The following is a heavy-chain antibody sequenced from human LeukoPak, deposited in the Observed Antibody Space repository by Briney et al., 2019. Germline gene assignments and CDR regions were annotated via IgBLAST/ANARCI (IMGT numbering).Heavy chain of an antibody. V-gene: IGHV1-3*01. CDR2: INAGNGNT. CDR3: ARDQEGFDY. J-gene: IGHJ4*02. CDR1: GYTFTSYA. Sequence: GASVKVSCKAFGYTFTSYAMHWVRQAPGQRLEWMGWINAGNGNTKYSQKFQGRVTVTRDTSTSTVHMELSGLRSEDTAVYYCARDQEGFDYWGQGTLVTVSS.